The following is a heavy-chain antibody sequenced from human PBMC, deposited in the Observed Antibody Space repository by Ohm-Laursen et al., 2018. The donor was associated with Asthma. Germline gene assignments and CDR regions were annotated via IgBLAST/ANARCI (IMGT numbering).Heavy chain of an antibody. CDR3: ARDEGITIFGVVIPQEYFDY. Sequence: SLRLSCTASGFTFSNFAMHWVRQAPGKGLEWVAVISYDGSNKYYADSVKGRFTISRDNSKNTLYLQMNSLRAEDTAVYYCARDEGITIFGVVIPQEYFDYWGQGTLVTVSS. CDR2: ISYDGSNK. J-gene: IGHJ4*02. CDR1: GFTFSNFA. V-gene: IGHV3-30-3*01. D-gene: IGHD3-3*01.